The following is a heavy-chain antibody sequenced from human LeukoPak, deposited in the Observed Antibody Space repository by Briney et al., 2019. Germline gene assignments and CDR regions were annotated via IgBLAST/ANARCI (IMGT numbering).Heavy chain of an antibody. Sequence: SETLSLTCNVSGGSISSGNYYWSWIRQPAGKGLEWIGRIYTSGSTNYDPSLKSRVTISVDTSKNQFSLKLSSVTAADTAVYYCARETRSCSSTSCSTLDYWGQGTLVTVSS. CDR1: GGSISSGNYY. J-gene: IGHJ4*02. V-gene: IGHV4-61*02. CDR2: IYTSGST. D-gene: IGHD2-2*01. CDR3: ARETRSCSSTSCSTLDY.